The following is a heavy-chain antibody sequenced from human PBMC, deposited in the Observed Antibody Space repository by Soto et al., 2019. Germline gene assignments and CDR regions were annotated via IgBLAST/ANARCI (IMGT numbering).Heavy chain of an antibody. CDR3: VTGRPTHWYS. D-gene: IGHD1-20*01. Sequence: EVQLVESGGGLVQPGGSLRLSCAASGFTFSSSDVHWVRQATGKGLEWVSGIGGAGDTYYPGSLRGRFTISRENAKNSLYLQMNSLRDGDTAVYYCVTGRPTHWYSWGQGTQVTVSS. CDR2: IGGAGDT. J-gene: IGHJ5*02. V-gene: IGHV3-13*01. CDR1: GFTFSSSD.